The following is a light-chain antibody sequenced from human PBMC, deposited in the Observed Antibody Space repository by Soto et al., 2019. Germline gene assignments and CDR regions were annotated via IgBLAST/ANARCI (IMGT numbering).Light chain of an antibody. CDR2: GNS. J-gene: IGLJ7*01. V-gene: IGLV1-40*01. Sequence: QSVLTQPPSVSGAPGQRVTISCTGSSSYIGAGYHVHWYQQLPGTAPKLLIYGNSNRPSGVPDRFSGSKSGTSASLAITGLQAEDEADYYCQSYDSSLSGSVFGGGTQLTVL. CDR3: QSYDSSLSGSV. CDR1: SSYIGAGYH.